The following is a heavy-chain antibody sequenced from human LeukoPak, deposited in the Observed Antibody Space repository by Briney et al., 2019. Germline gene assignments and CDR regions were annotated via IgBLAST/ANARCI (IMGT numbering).Heavy chain of an antibody. J-gene: IGHJ6*02. Sequence: GGSLRLSCAASGFTFSRYSMNWVRQAPGKGLEWVSYISSSSSTIYYADSVKGRFTISRDNAKNSLYLQMNSLRDEDTAVYYCARASMIVVVDYGMDVWGQGTTVTVSS. CDR2: ISSSSSTI. CDR3: ARASMIVVVDYGMDV. V-gene: IGHV3-48*02. CDR1: GFTFSRYS. D-gene: IGHD3-22*01.